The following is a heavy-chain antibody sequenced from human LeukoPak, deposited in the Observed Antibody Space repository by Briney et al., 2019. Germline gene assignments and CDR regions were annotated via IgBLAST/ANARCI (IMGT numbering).Heavy chain of an antibody. Sequence: SVKVSCKASGGTFSSYAISGVRQAPGQGLEWMGRIIPIFGTANYAQKFQGRVTITTDESTSTAYMELSSLRSEDTAVYYCAEDSITIFGVVIVAFDIWGQGTMVTVSS. J-gene: IGHJ3*02. D-gene: IGHD3-3*01. CDR1: GGTFSSYA. CDR3: AEDSITIFGVVIVAFDI. CDR2: IIPIFGTA. V-gene: IGHV1-69*05.